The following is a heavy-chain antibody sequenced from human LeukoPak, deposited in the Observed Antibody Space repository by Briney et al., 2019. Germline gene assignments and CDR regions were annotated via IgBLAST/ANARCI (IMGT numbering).Heavy chain of an antibody. J-gene: IGHJ4*02. CDR1: GFTFSTYA. Sequence: GSLRLSCAASGFTFSTYAMTWVRQAPGKGLEWVSTISGSGGTTYYADSVKGRFTISRYNATSTLYLQLNSLRVEDTAVYYCAKGLAAAGTGYFDYWGQGTLVTVSS. CDR2: ISGSGGTT. CDR3: AKGLAAAGTGYFDY. D-gene: IGHD6-13*01. V-gene: IGHV3-23*01.